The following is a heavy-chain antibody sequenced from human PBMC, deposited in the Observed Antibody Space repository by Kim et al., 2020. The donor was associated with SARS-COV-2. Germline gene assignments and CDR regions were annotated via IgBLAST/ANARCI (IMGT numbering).Heavy chain of an antibody. D-gene: IGHD3-9*01. CDR1: GFTFSSYA. CDR3: ARGGYSYVLRYFDWSYGDY. CDR2: ISYDGSNK. Sequence: GGSLRLSCAASGFTFSSYAMHWVRQAPGKGLEWVAVISYDGSNKYYVDSVKGRFTISRDNSKNTLYLQMNSLRAEDTAVYYCARGGYSYVLRYFDWSYGDYWGQGTLVTVSS. J-gene: IGHJ4*02. V-gene: IGHV3-30*04.